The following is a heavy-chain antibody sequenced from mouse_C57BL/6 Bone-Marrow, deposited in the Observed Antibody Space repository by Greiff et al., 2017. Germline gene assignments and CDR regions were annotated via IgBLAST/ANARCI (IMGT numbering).Heavy chain of an antibody. CDR2: IDPSDSYT. D-gene: IGHD1-1*01. V-gene: IGHV1-50*01. CDR1: GYTFTSYW. Sequence: QVQLQQPGAELVKPGASVKLSCKASGYTFTSYWMQWVKQRPGQGLECIGEIDPSDSYTNYNQKFKGKATLTVDTSSSTAYMQLSSLTSEDSAFYYCARWDGSSSYWYFDVWGTGTTVTVSS. CDR3: ARWDGSSSYWYFDV. J-gene: IGHJ1*03.